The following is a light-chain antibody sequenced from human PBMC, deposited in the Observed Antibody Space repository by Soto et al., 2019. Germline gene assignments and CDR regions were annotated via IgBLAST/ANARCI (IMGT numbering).Light chain of an antibody. Sequence: QSVLTQPPSASGTPGQRVTISCSGSSSNIGSNYVYWYQQLPGTAPKLLIYRNNQRPSGVPDRFSGSKSGTSASLAISGLRPEDEADYYCAAWDHRLSPPLFLTGTKVPVL. CDR2: RNN. J-gene: IGLJ1*01. CDR1: SSNIGSNY. V-gene: IGLV1-47*01. CDR3: AAWDHRLSPPL.